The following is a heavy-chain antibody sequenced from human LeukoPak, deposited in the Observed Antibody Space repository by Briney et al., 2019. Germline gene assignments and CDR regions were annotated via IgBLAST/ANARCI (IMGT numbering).Heavy chain of an antibody. D-gene: IGHD6-19*01. Sequence: SETLSLTCTVSGGSTSSYYWSWIRQPPGKGLEWIGYIYYSGSTNYNPSLKSRLTISIDTSKNQFSLKLSSVTAADTAVYYCARHSGAGTGFVYWGQGTLVTVSS. CDR3: ARHSGAGTGFVY. CDR2: IYYSGST. J-gene: IGHJ4*02. V-gene: IGHV4-59*08. CDR1: GGSTSSYY.